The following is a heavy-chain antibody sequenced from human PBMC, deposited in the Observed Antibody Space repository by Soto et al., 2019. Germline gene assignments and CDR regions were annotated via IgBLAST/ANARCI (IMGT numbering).Heavy chain of an antibody. J-gene: IGHJ6*03. CDR1: GGSFSGYG. CDR2: IKHSGST. Sequence: FDILSLTSAVYGGSFSGYGWSWIRQPPGKDLEWSGEIKHSGSTNYNPSLKSRVTISVDTSKNQFSLKLSSVTAADTAVYYCARVRRGSTPYYYYYYMDVWGKGTTVTVSS. CDR3: ARVRRGSTPYYYYYYMDV. D-gene: IGHD2-2*01. V-gene: IGHV4-34*01.